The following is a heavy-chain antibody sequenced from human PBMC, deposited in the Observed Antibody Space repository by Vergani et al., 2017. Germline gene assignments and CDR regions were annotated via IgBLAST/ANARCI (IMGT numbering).Heavy chain of an antibody. CDR2: IWYDGSNK. J-gene: IGHJ4*02. CDR1: GFTFSSYG. D-gene: IGHD3-22*01. V-gene: IGHV3-33*01. Sequence: QVQLVESGGGVVQPGRSLRLSCAASGFTFSSYGMHWVRQAPGKGLEWVAVIWYDGSNKYYADSVKGRFTISRDNSKNTLYLQMNSLRAEDTAVYYCARGDYYDSSGYYHDWGQGTLVTVSS. CDR3: ARGDYYDSSGYYHD.